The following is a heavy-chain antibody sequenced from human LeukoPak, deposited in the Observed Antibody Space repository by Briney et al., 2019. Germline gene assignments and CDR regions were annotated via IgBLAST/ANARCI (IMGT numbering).Heavy chain of an antibody. CDR1: GFTFSSYA. D-gene: IGHD4-23*01. J-gene: IGHJ3*02. V-gene: IGHV3-23*01. CDR3: AKIRYGGDVFDI. CDR2: INAGGGNT. Sequence: GGSLRLSCGASGFTFSSYAMSWVRQTPGRGLEWVSGINAGGGNTYYADSVKGRFTISRDNSKNTLYLQMNSLRVEDTAVYYCAKIRYGGDVFDIWGQGTMVPVSS.